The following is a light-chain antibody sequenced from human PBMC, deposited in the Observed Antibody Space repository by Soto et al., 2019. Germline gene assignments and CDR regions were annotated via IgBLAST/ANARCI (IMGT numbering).Light chain of an antibody. V-gene: IGLV2-23*01. J-gene: IGLJ2*01. Sequence: QSALTQPASVSGSLGQSGTISCTGTTSDIANYNLVSGYQQHPGKGPKLMIHEDNKRPSGISDRFSGSKSGNTASLTISALQAEDEAGYYCWSYEGGPTLSVIFGRGTKQTVL. CDR1: TSDIANYNL. CDR3: WSYEGGPTLSVI. CDR2: EDN.